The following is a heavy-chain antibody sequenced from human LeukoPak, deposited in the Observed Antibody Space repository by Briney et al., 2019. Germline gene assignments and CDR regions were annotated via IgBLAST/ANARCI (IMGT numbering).Heavy chain of an antibody. D-gene: IGHD3-10*01. CDR2: IYWDDDK. Sequence: SGPTLVNPTQTLTLTCTFSGFSLSSSGVGVNWIRQPPGQALGWLALIYWDDDKRYSPSLSSRLTITKDTSKNQVVLTMTNMDPVDTATYYCAHSAMVREMDYGMDVWGKGTTVTVSS. CDR1: GFSLSSSGVG. J-gene: IGHJ6*04. CDR3: AHSAMVREMDYGMDV. V-gene: IGHV2-5*02.